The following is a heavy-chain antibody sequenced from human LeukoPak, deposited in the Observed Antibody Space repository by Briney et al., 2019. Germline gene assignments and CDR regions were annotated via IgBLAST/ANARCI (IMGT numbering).Heavy chain of an antibody. CDR3: ARGTDYYGSGSYFWEDAFDI. V-gene: IGHV3-21*01. Sequence: GGSLRLSCAASGFTFSSYSMNWVGQAPGKGVEGVSSISSSSSYIYYAESVKGGFTISRDNEKNSLYLQMKRLRDEDTAVYYCARGTDYYGSGSYFWEDAFDIWGQGTMVTVSS. CDR1: GFTFSSYS. D-gene: IGHD3-10*01. CDR2: ISSSSSYI. J-gene: IGHJ3*02.